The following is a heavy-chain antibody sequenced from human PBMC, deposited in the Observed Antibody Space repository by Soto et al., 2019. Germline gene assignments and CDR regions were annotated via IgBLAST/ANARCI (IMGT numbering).Heavy chain of an antibody. CDR3: ARASCSSGQCYY. V-gene: IGHV3-64*02. CDR1: GFTFSSYN. D-gene: IGHD3-22*01. Sequence: EVQLVESGEGLVQPGGSLRPSCAASGFTFSSYNIHWIRQAPGKGLECVSAISRSGDRTYYADSVKGRFTITRDISKNTVWLQMSSLSYDAMAVGGSARASCSSGQCYY. CDR2: ISRSGDRT. J-gene: IGHJ6*01.